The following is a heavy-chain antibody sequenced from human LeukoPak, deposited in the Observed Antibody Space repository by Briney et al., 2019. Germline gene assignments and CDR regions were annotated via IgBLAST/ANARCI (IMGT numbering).Heavy chain of an antibody. V-gene: IGHV4-59*01. Sequence: SETLSLTCTVSGGSISTYYWSWIRQPPGKGLEWIGYIYNSGSTNYNPSLKSRLTISVDASKNQFSLKLTSVTAADTAVYYCARAYYYGSGSYGLDYWGQGTLVTVSS. J-gene: IGHJ4*02. CDR1: GGSISTYY. CDR2: IYNSGST. CDR3: ARAYYYGSGSYGLDY. D-gene: IGHD3-10*01.